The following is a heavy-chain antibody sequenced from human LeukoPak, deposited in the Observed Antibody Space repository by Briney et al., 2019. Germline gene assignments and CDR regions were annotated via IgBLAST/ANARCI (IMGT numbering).Heavy chain of an antibody. Sequence: GGSLRLSCAASGFTFSSYWMSWVRQAPGKGLEWVANIKQDGSEKYYVDSVKGRFTISRDNAKNSLYLQMNSLRAEDTAAYYCAKHSRGSFRGASAFDYRGQGTVVTVSS. CDR2: IKQDGSEK. CDR3: AKHSRGSFRGASAFDY. CDR1: GFTFSSYW. V-gene: IGHV3-7*03. D-gene: IGHD1-26*01. J-gene: IGHJ4*02.